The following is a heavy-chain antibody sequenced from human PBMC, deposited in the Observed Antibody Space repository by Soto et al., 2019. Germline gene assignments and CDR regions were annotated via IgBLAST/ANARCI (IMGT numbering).Heavy chain of an antibody. D-gene: IGHD5-18*01. V-gene: IGHV3-30-3*01. CDR2: ISYDGSNK. Sequence: QVQLVESGGGVVQPGRSLRLSCAASGFTFSSYAMHWVRQAPGKGLEWVAVISYDGSNKYYADSVKGRFTISRDNSKNXXDLQMNSLRAEDTAVYYCARRRRGYSYGYAYGMDVWGQGTTVTVSS. CDR1: GFTFSSYA. CDR3: ARRRRGYSYGYAYGMDV. J-gene: IGHJ6*02.